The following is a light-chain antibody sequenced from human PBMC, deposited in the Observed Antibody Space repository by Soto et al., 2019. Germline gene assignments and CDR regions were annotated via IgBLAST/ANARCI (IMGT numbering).Light chain of an antibody. J-gene: IGKJ2*01. V-gene: IGKV3-15*01. CDR1: LSVSTN. CDR2: GAS. Sequence: EVVMTQSPATLSVSPGERATLSCRASLSVSTNLAWYRQKPGQALRLLIYGASTRATGIPAQFSGSGSGTEFTLTISSLQSEDFAVYYCQQYNNWPPYTFGQGTKLEIK. CDR3: QQYNNWPPYT.